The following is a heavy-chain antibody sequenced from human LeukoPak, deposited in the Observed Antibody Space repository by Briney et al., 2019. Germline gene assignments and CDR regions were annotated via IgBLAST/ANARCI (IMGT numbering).Heavy chain of an antibody. D-gene: IGHD1-14*01. V-gene: IGHV4-59*01. CDR3: ARAGGMTFWFDP. Sequence: SETLSLTCTVSGGSISSYYWSWIRQPPGKGLEWIGYIYHSGSTYYNPSLKSRVTISVDRSKNQFSLKLSSVTAADTAVYYCARAGGMTFWFDPWGQGTLVTVSS. J-gene: IGHJ5*02. CDR1: GGSISSYY. CDR2: IYHSGST.